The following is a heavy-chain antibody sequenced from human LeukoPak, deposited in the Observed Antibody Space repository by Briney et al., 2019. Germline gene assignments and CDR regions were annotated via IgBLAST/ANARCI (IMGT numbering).Heavy chain of an antibody. Sequence: GGSLRLSCAASGFTFSSYSMNWVRQAPGKGLEWVSGISWNSGSIGYADSVKGRFTISRDNAKNSLYLQMNSLRAEDTALYYCAKDIKYGSGSYLDYWGQGTLVTVSS. V-gene: IGHV3-9*01. D-gene: IGHD3-10*01. J-gene: IGHJ4*02. CDR2: ISWNSGSI. CDR1: GFTFSSYS. CDR3: AKDIKYGSGSYLDY.